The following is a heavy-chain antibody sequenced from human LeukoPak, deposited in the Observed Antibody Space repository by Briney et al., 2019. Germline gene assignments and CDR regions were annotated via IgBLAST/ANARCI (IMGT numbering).Heavy chain of an antibody. CDR3: ASPVTGRYYDY. V-gene: IGHV1-3*03. D-gene: IGHD1-26*01. CDR2: INAGNGNT. Sequence: GASVKVSCKASGYTFTSYAMHWVRQAPGQRPEWMGWINAGNGNTKYSQEFQGRVTITADKSTSTAYMELSSLRSEDTAVYYCASPVTGRYYDYWGQGTLVTVSS. CDR1: GYTFTSYA. J-gene: IGHJ4*02.